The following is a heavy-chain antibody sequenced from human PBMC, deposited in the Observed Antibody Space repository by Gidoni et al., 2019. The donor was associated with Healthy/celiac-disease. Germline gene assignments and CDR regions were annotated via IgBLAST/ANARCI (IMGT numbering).Heavy chain of an antibody. D-gene: IGHD3-10*01. CDR2: ISWNSGSI. CDR1: GFTFDDYA. V-gene: IGHV3-9*01. Sequence: EVQLVESGGGLVQPGRSLRLSCAASGFTFDDYAMHWVRQAPGKGLEWVSGISWNSGSIGYADSVKGRFTISRDNAKNSLYLQMNSLRAEDTALYYCAKDIGAHYYGSGSSYAFDIWGQGTMVTVSS. J-gene: IGHJ3*02. CDR3: AKDIGAHYYGSGSSYAFDI.